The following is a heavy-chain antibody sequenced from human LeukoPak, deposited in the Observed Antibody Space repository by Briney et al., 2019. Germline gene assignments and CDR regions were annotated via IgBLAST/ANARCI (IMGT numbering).Heavy chain of an antibody. CDR2: IDYSGST. V-gene: IGHV4-39*01. D-gene: IGHD4-11*01. J-gene: IGHJ5*02. CDR1: GCSISSSSYY. CDR3: ARHPSYGNYVGNWFDP. Sequence: SETLSLTCTVSGCSISSSSYYWGWIRQPPGKGLEWIGRIDYSGSTYYNPSLKSRATISVDTSKNQFSLKLSSVTAADTAVYYCARHPSYGNYVGNWFDPWGQGTLVTVSS.